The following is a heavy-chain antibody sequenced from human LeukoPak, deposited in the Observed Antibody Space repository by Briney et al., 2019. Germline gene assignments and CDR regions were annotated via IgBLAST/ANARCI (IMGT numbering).Heavy chain of an antibody. V-gene: IGHV3-30*02. CDR2: IQYDGSKK. Sequence: GGSLRLSCAASGFTFSSYGMNWVRQAPGKGPEWVAFIQYDGSKKYSADSVRGRFTISRDNSKSTLSLQMNSLRADDTAIYYCATYRQVLLPFESWGQGTLVTVSS. CDR3: ATYRQVLLPFES. D-gene: IGHD2-8*02. CDR1: GFTFSSYG. J-gene: IGHJ4*02.